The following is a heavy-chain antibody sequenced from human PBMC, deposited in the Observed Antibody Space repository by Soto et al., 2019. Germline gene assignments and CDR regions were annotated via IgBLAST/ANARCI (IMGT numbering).Heavy chain of an antibody. CDR2: ISGSGGST. J-gene: IGHJ2*01. Sequence: EVQLLESGGGLVQPGGSLRLSCAASGFTFSSYAMSWVRQAPGKGLEWVSVISGSGGSTYYADSVKGRFTVSRDDSKNTLYLQMNSLRADDRAVYYGAKEATVASCWYFDLWGRGTLVTVSS. CDR3: AKEATVASCWYFDL. D-gene: IGHD4-17*01. CDR1: GFTFSSYA. V-gene: IGHV3-23*01.